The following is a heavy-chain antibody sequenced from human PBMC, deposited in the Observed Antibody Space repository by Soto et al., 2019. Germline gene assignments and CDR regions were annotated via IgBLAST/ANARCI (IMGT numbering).Heavy chain of an antibody. CDR2: IYHSGST. CDR1: GGSISSGGYS. D-gene: IGHD1-1*01. Sequence: PSETLSLTCAVSGGSISSGGYSWSWIRQPPGKGLECIGYIYHSGSTYYNPSLKSRVTISVDTSKNQFSLKLSSATAADTAVYYCARRYGGNLDYWGQGTLVTVSS. V-gene: IGHV4-30-2*01. J-gene: IGHJ4*02. CDR3: ARRYGGNLDY.